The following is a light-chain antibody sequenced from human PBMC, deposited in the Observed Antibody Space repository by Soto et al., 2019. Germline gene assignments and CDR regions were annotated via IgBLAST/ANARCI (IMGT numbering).Light chain of an antibody. CDR2: DVT. CDR3: SSFASSIPLV. J-gene: IGLJ2*01. Sequence: QSALTQPASVSGSPGQSITISCTGTSSDVGGYNYVSWYQQHPGKAPKLLICDVTNRPSGVSNRFSGSKSGNTASLTISGLQTEDEAHYYCSSFASSIPLVFGGGTKVTVL. V-gene: IGLV2-14*03. CDR1: SSDVGGYNY.